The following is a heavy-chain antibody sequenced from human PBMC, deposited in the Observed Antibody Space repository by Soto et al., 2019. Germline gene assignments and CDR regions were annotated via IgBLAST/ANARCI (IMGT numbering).Heavy chain of an antibody. V-gene: IGHV4-34*01. CDR1: GGSFSGYY. CDR2: INHSGST. Sequence: SETLCLTCAVYGGSFSGYYWSWNRQPPGKGLEWIGEINHSGSTNYNPSLKSRVTISVDTSKNQFSLKLSSVTAADTAVYYCARGGGQQLVPVAVAGGIDYWGQGTLVTVSS. CDR3: ARGGGQQLVPVAVAGGIDY. D-gene: IGHD6-13*01. J-gene: IGHJ4*02.